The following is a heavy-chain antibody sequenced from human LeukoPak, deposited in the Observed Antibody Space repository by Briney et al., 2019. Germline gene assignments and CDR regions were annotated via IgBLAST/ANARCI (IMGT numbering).Heavy chain of an antibody. Sequence: SETLSLTCTVSGGSISSSSYHWGWIRQPPGKGLEWIGSIYYSGSTYYNPSLKSRVTISVDTSKDQFSLKLSSVTAADTAVYYCARHRSYYDFWSGQSFDYWGQGTLVTVSS. D-gene: IGHD3-3*01. V-gene: IGHV4-39*01. CDR3: ARHRSYYDFWSGQSFDY. J-gene: IGHJ4*02. CDR1: GGSISSSSYH. CDR2: IYYSGST.